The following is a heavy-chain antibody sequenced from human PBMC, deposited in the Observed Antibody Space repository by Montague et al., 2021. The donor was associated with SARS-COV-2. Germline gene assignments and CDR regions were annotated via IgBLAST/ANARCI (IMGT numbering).Heavy chain of an antibody. D-gene: IGHD3-10*01. Sequence: SETLSLTCTVSGGSISSSSYYWGWLRPPPGKGLWWIGSIYYSGSTYYNPSLKSRVTISVDTSKNQFSLKLSSVTAADGAVYYCSRHRWTGKQVYAFDIWGQGTMVTVSS. V-gene: IGHV4-39*01. CDR2: IYYSGST. CDR3: SRHRWTGKQVYAFDI. J-gene: IGHJ3*02. CDR1: GGSISSSSYY.